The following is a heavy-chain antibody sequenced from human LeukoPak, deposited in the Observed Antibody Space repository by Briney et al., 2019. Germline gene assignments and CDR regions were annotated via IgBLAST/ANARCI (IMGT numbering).Heavy chain of an antibody. CDR2: ISYDGSNK. J-gene: IGHJ4*02. CDR3: ASHLEMATIFDY. D-gene: IGHD5-24*01. CDR1: GFTFSSYA. V-gene: IGHV3-30*14. Sequence: GRSLRLSCAASGFTFSSYAMHWVRQAPGKGLEWVAVISYDGSNKYYADSVKGRFTISRDNSKNTLYLQMNSLRAEDTAVYYCASHLEMATIFDYWGQGTLVTVSS.